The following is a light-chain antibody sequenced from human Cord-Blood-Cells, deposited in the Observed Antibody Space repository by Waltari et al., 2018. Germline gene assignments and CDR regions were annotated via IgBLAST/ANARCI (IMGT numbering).Light chain of an antibody. V-gene: IGLV2-14*03. J-gene: IGLJ3*02. CDR2: DVS. Sequence: QSALTQPAPVSRLPGHSITIPCTGTSSDVGGYNYVSWYQQHPGQAPKLMIYDVSNRPSGVSNRFSGSKSGNTASLTISGLQAEDEADYYCSSYTSSSTLVFGGGTKLTVL. CDR1: SSDVGGYNY. CDR3: SSYTSSSTLV.